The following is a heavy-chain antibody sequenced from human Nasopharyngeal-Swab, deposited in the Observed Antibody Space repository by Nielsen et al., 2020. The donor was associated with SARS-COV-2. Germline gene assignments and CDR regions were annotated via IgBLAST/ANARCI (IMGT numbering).Heavy chain of an antibody. CDR1: GFTFSSYW. J-gene: IGHJ6*02. D-gene: IGHD3-22*01. V-gene: IGHV3-7*01. Sequence: GESLKISCAASGFTFSSYWMSWVRQAPGKGLEWVANIKQDGSEKYYVDSVKGRFTISRDNAKNSLYLQMNSLRAEDTAVYYCVREVVTMIVVTHYYYGMDVWGQGTTVTVSS. CDR2: IKQDGSEK. CDR3: VREVVTMIVVTHYYYGMDV.